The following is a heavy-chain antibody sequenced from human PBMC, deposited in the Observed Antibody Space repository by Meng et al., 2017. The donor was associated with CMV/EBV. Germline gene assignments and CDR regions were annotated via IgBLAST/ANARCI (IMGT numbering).Heavy chain of an antibody. D-gene: IGHD2-8*01. CDR3: AAGAAGVCSGYFDY. J-gene: IGHJ4*03. CDR1: GCTFSSYT. CDR2: INPIRGIA. Sequence: SVKVSCKASGCTFSSYTISWVRQAPGQGLEWMGRINPIRGIANYAQKFQGRVTITADKSISTAYMGLSSLRSEDTAVYYCAAGAAGVCSGYFDYWGQGTMVTVSS. V-gene: IGHV1-69*02.